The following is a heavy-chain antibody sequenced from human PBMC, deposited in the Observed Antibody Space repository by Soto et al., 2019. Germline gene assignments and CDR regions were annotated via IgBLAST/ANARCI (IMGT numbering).Heavy chain of an antibody. D-gene: IGHD3-3*01. CDR1: GFTFSNAW. V-gene: IGHV3-15*07. CDR3: TTPRITIFGVVPPSFYGMDV. J-gene: IGHJ6*02. Sequence: GGSLRLSCAASGFTFSNAWINWVRQAPGKGLEWVGRIKSKTDGGTTDYAAPVKGRFAISRDDSKNTLYLQMNSLKTEDTAVYYCTTPRITIFGVVPPSFYGMDVWGQGTTVTVSS. CDR2: IKSKTDGGTT.